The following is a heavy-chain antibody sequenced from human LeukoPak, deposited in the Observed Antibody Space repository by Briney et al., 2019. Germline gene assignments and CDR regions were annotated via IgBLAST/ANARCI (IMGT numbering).Heavy chain of an antibody. Sequence: GGSLRLSCAASGFTFSSYAVHWVRQAPGKGLEWVAVISYDGSNKYYADSVKGRFTISRDNSKNTLYLQMNSLRAEDTAVYYCASSRAWLVRGGPFYWGQGTLVTVSS. CDR3: ASSRAWLVRGGPFY. CDR1: GFTFSSYA. CDR2: ISYDGSNK. D-gene: IGHD6-19*01. J-gene: IGHJ4*02. V-gene: IGHV3-30-3*01.